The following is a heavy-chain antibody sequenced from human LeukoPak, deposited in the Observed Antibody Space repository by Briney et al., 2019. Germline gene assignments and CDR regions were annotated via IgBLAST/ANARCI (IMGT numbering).Heavy chain of an antibody. J-gene: IGHJ4*02. CDR2: ISYDGSDK. V-gene: IGHV3-30*04. Sequence: RSLRLSCAASGFTFSCYAMYWVRQAPGKGLEWVAVISYDGSDKFYADSVKGRFTISRDSSKNTLYLQMNSLRPEDTAVYYCARARPSMWIDYWGQGTLVTVSS. CDR1: GFTFSCYA. CDR3: ARARPSMWIDY. D-gene: IGHD5-12*01.